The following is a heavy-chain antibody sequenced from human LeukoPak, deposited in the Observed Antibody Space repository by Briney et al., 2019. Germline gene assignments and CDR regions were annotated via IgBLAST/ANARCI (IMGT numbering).Heavy chain of an antibody. Sequence: GGSLRLSCAASGFTFSSYGMNWVRQAPGKGLEWVSYISSSGSTIYYADSVKGRFTISRDNAKNSLYLQMNSLRAEDTAVYYCARDCSSSCYVSYYYYGMDVWGQGTTVTVSS. CDR3: ARDCSSSCYVSYYYYGMDV. J-gene: IGHJ6*02. D-gene: IGHD2-15*01. CDR2: ISSSGSTI. V-gene: IGHV3-48*03. CDR1: GFTFSSYG.